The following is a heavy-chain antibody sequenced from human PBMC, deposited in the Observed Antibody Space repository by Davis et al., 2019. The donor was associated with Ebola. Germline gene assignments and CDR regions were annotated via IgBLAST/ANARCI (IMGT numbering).Heavy chain of an antibody. CDR2: IRSRPNSYAT. V-gene: IGHV3-73*01. J-gene: IGHJ4*02. CDR3: TIILVGTTFFDR. D-gene: IGHD1-26*01. CDR1: GFNFSGSA. Sequence: GESLKISCAASGFNFSGSAIHWVRQASGKGLEWLGRIRSRPNSYATSYTGSVEGRFTISRDDSKNTAYLQMDSLRTGDTAVYRCTIILVGTTFFDRWGQGTLVTVSS.